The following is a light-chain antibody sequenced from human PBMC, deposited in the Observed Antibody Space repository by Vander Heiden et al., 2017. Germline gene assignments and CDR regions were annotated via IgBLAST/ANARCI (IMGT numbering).Light chain of an antibody. J-gene: IGLJ2*01. CDR1: SSNIGNGY. CDR3: GTWDGSLTTDVI. V-gene: IGLV1-51*01. CDR2: DNN. Sequence: QPVLTQPPSVSAAPGQKVTISCSATSSNIGNGYVSWYQHLPGTAPRLLIYDNNKRPPATPDRFSGSKSGTSAILAITGLQTGDEADYYCGTWDGSLTTDVIFGGGTKLTVL.